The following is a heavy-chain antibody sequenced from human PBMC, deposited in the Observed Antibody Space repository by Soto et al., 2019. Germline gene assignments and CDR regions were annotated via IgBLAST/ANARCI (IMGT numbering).Heavy chain of an antibody. CDR3: ARTATYYYDSSGFYLGH. CDR1: GGSISSGGYS. CDR2: IYYSGNT. V-gene: IGHV4-61*08. J-gene: IGHJ4*02. Sequence: SETLSLTCTVSGGSISSGGYSWSWIRQPPGKGLEWIGYIYYSGNTNYNPSLKSRVTISIDTSKNQFSLKLSSVTAADTAVYYCARTATYYYDSSGFYLGHWGQGTLVTVSS. D-gene: IGHD3-22*01.